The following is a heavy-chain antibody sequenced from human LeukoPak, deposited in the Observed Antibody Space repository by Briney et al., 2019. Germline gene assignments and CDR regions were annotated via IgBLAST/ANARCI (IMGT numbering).Heavy chain of an antibody. J-gene: IGHJ5*02. CDR3: ARDGSGSYYNPNNWFDP. CDR2: IYSGGST. V-gene: IGHV3-53*01. D-gene: IGHD3-10*01. CDR1: GFTVSSNY. Sequence: PGGSLRLPCAASGFTVSSNYMSWVRQAPGKGLEWVSVIYSGGSTYYADSVKGRFTISRDNSKNTLYLQMNSLRAEDTAVYYCARDGSGSYYNPNNWFDPWGQGTLVTVSS.